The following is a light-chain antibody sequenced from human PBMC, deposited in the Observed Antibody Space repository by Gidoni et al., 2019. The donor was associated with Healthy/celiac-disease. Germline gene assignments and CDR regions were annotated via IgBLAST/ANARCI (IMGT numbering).Light chain of an antibody. CDR1: SSDVGGYNY. CDR2: DVS. CDR3: CSYAGSYVLV. V-gene: IGLV2-11*01. J-gene: IGLJ2*01. Sequence: QSALTQPRSVSGSPGQSVTISCTGHSSDVGGYNYISWYQQHPGKAPKLMIYDVSKRPSGGPDRFSGSKSGNTSSLTISGLQAEDEADYYCCSYAGSYVLVFGGGTKLTVL.